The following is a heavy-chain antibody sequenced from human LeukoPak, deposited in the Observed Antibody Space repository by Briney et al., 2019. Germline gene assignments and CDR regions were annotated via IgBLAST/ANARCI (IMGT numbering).Heavy chain of an antibody. CDR1: GYTFTSYC. D-gene: IGHD5-18*01. CDR3: ARSSITRVQLMWDFDY. V-gene: IGHV1-46*01. Sequence: ASVKVSCKASGYTFTSYCMHWVRQAPGQGLEWMGIINPSGGSTSYAQKFQGRVTMTRDTSTSTVYMELSSLRSEGTAVYYCARSSITRVQLMWDFDYWGQGTLVTVSS. J-gene: IGHJ4*02. CDR2: INPSGGST.